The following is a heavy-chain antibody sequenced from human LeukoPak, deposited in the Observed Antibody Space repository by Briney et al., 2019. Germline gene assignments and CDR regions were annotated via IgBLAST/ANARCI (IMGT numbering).Heavy chain of an antibody. D-gene: IGHD6-6*01. CDR2: ISAYNGNT. CDR1: GYTFTSYV. CDR3: ARERVSVFDY. V-gene: IGHV1-18*01. J-gene: IGHJ4*02. Sequence: ASATVSFKASGYTFTSYVISWVRQAPGQGLEWMGWISAYNGNTNYAQKLQGRVTITTDTSTSTAYMELRSLRSDDTAVYYCARERVSVFDYWGQGTLVTVSS.